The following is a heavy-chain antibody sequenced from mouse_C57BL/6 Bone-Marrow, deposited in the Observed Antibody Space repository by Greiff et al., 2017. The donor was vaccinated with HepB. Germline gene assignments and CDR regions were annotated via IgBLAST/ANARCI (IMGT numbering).Heavy chain of an antibody. CDR3: ARSLYYDYGHFDV. Sequence: VQLQQSGPELVKPGASVKLSCKASGYTFTSYDINWVKQRPGQGLEWIGWIYPRDGSTKYNEKFKGKATLTVDTSSSTAYMELHSLTSEDSAVYFCARSLYYDYGHFDVWGTGTTVTVSS. CDR2: IYPRDGST. D-gene: IGHD2-4*01. V-gene: IGHV1-85*01. CDR1: GYTFTSYD. J-gene: IGHJ1*03.